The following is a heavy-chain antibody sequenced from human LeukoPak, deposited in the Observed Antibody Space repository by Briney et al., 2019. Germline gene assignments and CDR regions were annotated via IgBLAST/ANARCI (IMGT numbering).Heavy chain of an antibody. V-gene: IGHV4-59*01. D-gene: IGHD3-10*01. CDR2: IYYSGST. J-gene: IGHJ5*02. CDR1: GGSISTYY. CDR3: ARGPGREEDWFDP. Sequence: SETLSLTCTVSGGSISTYYWSWIRQPPGKGLEWIGYIYYSGSTNYNPSLKSRVTISVDTSKNQFSLKLSSVTAADTAVYYCARGPGREEDWFDPWGQGTLVTVSS.